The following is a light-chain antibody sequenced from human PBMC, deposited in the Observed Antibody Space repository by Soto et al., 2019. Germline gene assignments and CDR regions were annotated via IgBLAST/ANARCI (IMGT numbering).Light chain of an antibody. V-gene: IGKV1-39*01. CDR2: AAS. Sequence: DIQMTQSPSSLSASVGDRVTITCRASQTISTYLNWYQQNPGKAPKLLISAASNLQSGVPSRFSGSGSGTYFTLTINSLQPEDFATYYCQHSFNLPYTFGQGTKLEIK. CDR3: QHSFNLPYT. CDR1: QTISTY. J-gene: IGKJ2*01.